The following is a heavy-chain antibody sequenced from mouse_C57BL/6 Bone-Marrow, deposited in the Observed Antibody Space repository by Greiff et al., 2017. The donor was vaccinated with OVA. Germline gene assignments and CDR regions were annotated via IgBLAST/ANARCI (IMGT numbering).Heavy chain of an antibody. CDR2: IDPENGDT. CDR3: TTYRY. CDR1: CFNIKDDY. Sequence: EVQLQQSGAELVRPGASVKLSCTASCFNIKDDYMHWVKERPEQGLEWIGWIDPENGDTEYASKFQGKATITADTSSKTVYLHLSSLTSEDTAVYYCTTYRYWGQGTTLTVSS. J-gene: IGHJ2*01. V-gene: IGHV14-4*01.